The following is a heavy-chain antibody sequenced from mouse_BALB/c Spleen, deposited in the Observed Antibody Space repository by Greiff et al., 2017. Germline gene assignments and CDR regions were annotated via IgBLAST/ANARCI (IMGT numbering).Heavy chain of an antibody. J-gene: IGHJ4*01. CDR1: GYTFTSYW. CDR3: TRSLYGGDAMDY. Sequence: LQQPGSELVRPGASVKLSCKASGYTFTSYWMHWVKQRHGQGLEWIGNIYPGSGSTNYDEKFKSKGTLTVDTSSSTAYMHLSSLTSEDSAVYYCTRSLYGGDAMDYWGQGTSVTVSS. D-gene: IGHD1-1*01. CDR2: IYPGSGST. V-gene: IGHV1S22*01.